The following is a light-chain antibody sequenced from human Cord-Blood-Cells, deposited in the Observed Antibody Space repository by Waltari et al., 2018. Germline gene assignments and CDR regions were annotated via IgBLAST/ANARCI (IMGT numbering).Light chain of an antibody. Sequence: QSALTQPASVSGSPGQSIPISCTGTSSDVGTYNLVPWYQQHPGKAPKLMIYEVSKRPSGVSNRFSGSKSGNTASLTISGLQAEDEADYYCCSYAGSSTYYVFGTGTKVTVL. CDR1: SSDVGTYNL. V-gene: IGLV2-23*02. J-gene: IGLJ1*01. CDR3: CSYAGSSTYYV. CDR2: EVS.